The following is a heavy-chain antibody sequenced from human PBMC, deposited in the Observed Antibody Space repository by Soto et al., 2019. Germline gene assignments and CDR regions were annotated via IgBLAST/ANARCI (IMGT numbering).Heavy chain of an antibody. CDR1: GGSITSSSYY. J-gene: IGHJ6*02. Sequence: SETLSLTCTVSGGSITSSSYYWGWIRQPPGKGLEWIGRIYYSGSTYYNPSLKSGVTISADTSKNQFSLKLSSVTAADTAVYYCARCRYCISTSCYVRYYYYGMDVWGQGTTVTVSS. CDR3: ARCRYCISTSCYVRYYYYGMDV. D-gene: IGHD2-2*01. CDR2: IYYSGST. V-gene: IGHV4-39*01.